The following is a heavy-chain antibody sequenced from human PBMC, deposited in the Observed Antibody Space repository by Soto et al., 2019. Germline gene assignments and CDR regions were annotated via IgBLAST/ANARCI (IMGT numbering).Heavy chain of an antibody. D-gene: IGHD2-21*01. Sequence: VQLVQSGAEVKKPGSSVKMSCKASGDTSNTRVISWVRQAPGQGLEWMGGINPVFRAATYSEKYNGRVTITVDEATRTAYLDLTSLRFEDTAVYFCARGTYCGSNCFFAREYWGQGTLVTVSS. J-gene: IGHJ4*02. V-gene: IGHV1-69*01. CDR2: INPVFRAA. CDR1: GDTSNTRV. CDR3: ARGTYCGSNCFFAREY.